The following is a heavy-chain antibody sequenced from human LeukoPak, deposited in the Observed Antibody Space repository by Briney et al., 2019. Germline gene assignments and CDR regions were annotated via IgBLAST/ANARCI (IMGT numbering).Heavy chain of an antibody. Sequence: ASVKVSCKASGGTFSGYAISWVRQAPGQGLEWMGRIIPIIGIADYAQKLQGRVTITADKSTSTAYMEVSSLRSEDTAVYYCARDQSSSSYEYYYGMDVWGQRTTVTVSS. V-gene: IGHV1-69*04. CDR1: GGTFSGYA. J-gene: IGHJ6*02. CDR3: ARDQSSSSYEYYYGMDV. D-gene: IGHD6-13*01. CDR2: IIPIIGIA.